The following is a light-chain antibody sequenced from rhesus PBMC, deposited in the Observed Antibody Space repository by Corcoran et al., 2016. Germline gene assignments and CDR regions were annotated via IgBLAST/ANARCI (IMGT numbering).Light chain of an antibody. V-gene: IGLV2-19*02. CDR3: GSYSGYGTFI. CDR1: NSDIGSYNS. J-gene: IGLJ1*01. Sequence: QAAPTQSPSVSGSVGQSVTIFCTGTNSDIGSYNSVSWYQQHPDKAPKVIIFEVNKRPSGVSDRFSASKSGNTASLTISGLQAEDESVYYGGSYSGYGTFIFGLGTRLTVL. CDR2: EVN.